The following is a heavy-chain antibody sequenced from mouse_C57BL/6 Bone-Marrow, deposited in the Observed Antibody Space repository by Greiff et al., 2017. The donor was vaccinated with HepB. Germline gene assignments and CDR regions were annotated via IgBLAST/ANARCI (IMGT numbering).Heavy chain of an antibody. D-gene: IGHD1-1*01. Sequence: QVQLQQSGAELVRPGTSVKMSCKASGYTFTNYWIGWAKQRPGHGLEWIGDIYPGGGYTNYNEKFKGKATLTADKSSSTAYMQFSSLTSEDSAIYYCARWGTTYYFDNWGQGTTLTVSS. CDR3: ARWGTTYYFDN. J-gene: IGHJ2*01. CDR2: IYPGGGYT. CDR1: GYTFTNYW. V-gene: IGHV1-63*01.